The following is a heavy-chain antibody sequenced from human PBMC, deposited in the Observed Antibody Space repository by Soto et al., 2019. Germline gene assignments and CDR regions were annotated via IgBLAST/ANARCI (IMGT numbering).Heavy chain of an antibody. CDR3: TRVYYYDSSGLPDY. CDR2: IRSKAYGGTT. Sequence: GGSLRLSCTASGFTFGDYAMSWVRQAPGKGLEWVGFIRSKAYGGTTEYAASVKGRFTISRDDSKSIAYLQMNSLKTEDTAVYYCTRVYYYDSSGLPDYWGQGTLVTVSS. D-gene: IGHD3-22*01. J-gene: IGHJ4*02. CDR1: GFTFGDYA. V-gene: IGHV3-49*04.